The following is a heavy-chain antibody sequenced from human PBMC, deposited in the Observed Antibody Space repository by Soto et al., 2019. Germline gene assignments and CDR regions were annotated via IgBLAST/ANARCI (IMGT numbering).Heavy chain of an antibody. V-gene: IGHV3-21*01. Sequence: VQLVESGGGLVKPGGSLRLSCAASGFTFSSYSMNWVRQAPGKGLEWVSSISSSSSYIYYADSVKGRFTISRDNANNSLYLQINSLRAKDTAVYYCARDRGIAARLRTYYYYGMAVWGQGTTVTVSS. CDR2: ISSSSSYI. CDR3: ARDRGIAARLRTYYYYGMAV. J-gene: IGHJ6*02. CDR1: GFTFSSYS. D-gene: IGHD6-6*01.